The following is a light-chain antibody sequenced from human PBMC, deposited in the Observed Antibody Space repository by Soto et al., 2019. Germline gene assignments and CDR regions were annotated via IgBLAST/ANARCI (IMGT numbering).Light chain of an antibody. V-gene: IGKV3-11*01. J-gene: IGKJ4*01. CDR1: ESVKIR. CDR2: DAS. CDR3: QQRSDWPLT. Sequence: EIVLTQSPATLSLSPGERATLSCRVSESVKIRLAWYQQKPGQAPRLLMYDASNRATGISARFRGNGSGTEFTLTISRLDPEDFAIYCCQQRSDWPLTFGGGTKVEMK.